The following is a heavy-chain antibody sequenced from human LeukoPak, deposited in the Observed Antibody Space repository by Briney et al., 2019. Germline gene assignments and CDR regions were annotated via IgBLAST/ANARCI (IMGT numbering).Heavy chain of an antibody. CDR1: GFTFSSYV. V-gene: IGHV3-21*01. J-gene: IGHJ6*02. CDR3: AREGLAPYGMDV. Sequence: GGSLRLSCAASGFTFSSYVMHWVRQAPGKGLEWVSSISSSSSYIYYADSVKGRFTISRDNAKNSLYLRMNSLRAEDTAVYYCAREGLAPYGMDVWGQGTTVTVSS. CDR2: ISSSSSYI. D-gene: IGHD3-16*01.